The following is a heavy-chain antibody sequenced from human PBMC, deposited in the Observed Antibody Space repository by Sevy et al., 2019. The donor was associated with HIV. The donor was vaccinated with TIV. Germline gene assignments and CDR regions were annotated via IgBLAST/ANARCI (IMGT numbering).Heavy chain of an antibody. D-gene: IGHD3-10*01. V-gene: IGHV3-23*01. J-gene: IGHJ3*02. CDR3: AKDSHGSGKLSAFDI. Sequence: GGSLRLSCAGSGFTFSSYAMSWVRQAPGKGLEWVSAISGSGGSTYYADSVKGRFTISRDNSKNTLYLQMNSLRAEDTAVYYCAKDSHGSGKLSAFDIWGQGTMVTVSS. CDR1: GFTFSSYA. CDR2: ISGSGGST.